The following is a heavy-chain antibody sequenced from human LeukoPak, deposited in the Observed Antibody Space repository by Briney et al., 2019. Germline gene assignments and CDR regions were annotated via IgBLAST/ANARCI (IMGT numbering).Heavy chain of an antibody. D-gene: IGHD6-13*01. Sequence: SETLSLTCAVYGGSFSGYYWSWIRQPPGKGLEWIGEINHSGSTNYNPSLKSRVTISVDTSKNQFSLKLSSVTAADTAVYYCARGGGSSSLSPFDYWGQGTLVTVSS. J-gene: IGHJ4*02. V-gene: IGHV4-34*01. CDR3: ARGGGSSSLSPFDY. CDR1: GGSFSGYY. CDR2: INHSGST.